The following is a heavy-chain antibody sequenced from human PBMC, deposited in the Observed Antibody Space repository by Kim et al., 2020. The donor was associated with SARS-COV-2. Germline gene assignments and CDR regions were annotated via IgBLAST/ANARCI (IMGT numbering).Heavy chain of an antibody. CDR1: GFTFSGYA. J-gene: IGHJ4*02. CDR3: AKDSTGSSSFY. Sequence: GGSLRLSCAASGFTFSGYAMTWVRQAPGKGLEWVSAISGSGGSTYYADSVKGRFTISRDNSKNTLYLQMNSLRAEDTAVYYCAKDSTGSSSFYWGQRALGSVSS. CDR2: ISGSGGST. D-gene: IGHD6-6*01. V-gene: IGHV3-23*01.